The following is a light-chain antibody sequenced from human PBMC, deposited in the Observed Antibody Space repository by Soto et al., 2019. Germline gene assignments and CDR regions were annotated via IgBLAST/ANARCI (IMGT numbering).Light chain of an antibody. CDR2: GAS. J-gene: IGKJ1*01. CDR1: QSVSSSY. V-gene: IGKV3-20*01. Sequence: ESVLAQSPGTLSLSRGEKATLSCRASQSVSSSYLAWYQQKPGQAPRLLIYGASSRATGIPDRFSGSGSGTDFTLTVSRLEPEDFAVYYCQQFGSSSWTFGQGTKVDIK. CDR3: QQFGSSSWT.